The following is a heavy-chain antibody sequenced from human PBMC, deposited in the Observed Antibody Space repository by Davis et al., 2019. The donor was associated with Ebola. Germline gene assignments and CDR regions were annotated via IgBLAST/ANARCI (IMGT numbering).Heavy chain of an antibody. CDR1: GYSISSGYY. D-gene: IGHD2-2*01. Sequence: SETLSLTCTVSGYSISSGYYWGWIRQPPGKGLEWLGHIYTSGSTNYNPSLKSRVTISVDTSKNQFSLNLSSVTAADTAVYYCAESRCSSTSCQTPLDYWGQGTLVTVSS. V-gene: IGHV4-38-2*02. CDR2: IYTSGST. CDR3: AESRCSSTSCQTPLDY. J-gene: IGHJ4*02.